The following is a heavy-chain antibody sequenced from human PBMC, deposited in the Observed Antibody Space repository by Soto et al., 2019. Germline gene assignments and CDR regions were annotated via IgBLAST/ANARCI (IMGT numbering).Heavy chain of an antibody. Sequence: TSETLSLTCTVSGGSISSSSYYWGWIRQPPGKGLEWIGSIYYSGSTYYNPSLKSRVTISVDTSKNQFSLKLSSVTAADTAVYYCARQNARDFDWLLPSFSYWGQGALVTVSS. CDR3: ARQNARDFDWLLPSFSY. J-gene: IGHJ4*02. D-gene: IGHD3-9*01. V-gene: IGHV4-39*01. CDR1: GGSISSSSYY. CDR2: IYYSGST.